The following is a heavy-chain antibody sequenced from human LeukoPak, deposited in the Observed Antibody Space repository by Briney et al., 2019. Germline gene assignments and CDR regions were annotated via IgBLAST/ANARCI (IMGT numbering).Heavy chain of an antibody. J-gene: IGHJ6*03. D-gene: IGHD6-19*01. CDR2: INTNTRNP. CDR3: ARAVAVAAWGYYYYMDV. CDR1: GYTFTSYT. Sequence: ASVKVSCKASGYTFTSYTLTWVRQAPGQGLEWMGWINTNTRNPTYAQGFTGRFVFSLDTSVSTAYLRISSLKAEDTAVYYCARAVAVAAWGYYYYMDVWGTGTTVTVSS. V-gene: IGHV7-4-1*02.